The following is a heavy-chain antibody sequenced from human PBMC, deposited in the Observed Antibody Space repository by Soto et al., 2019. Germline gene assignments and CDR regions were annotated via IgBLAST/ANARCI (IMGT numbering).Heavy chain of an antibody. CDR3: ARQRPTDGRWEFANYYGMDV. Sequence: SETLSLTCAVYGGSFSAYYWSWVRQPPGKGLEWIGEIIHSESTKYNPSLKSRVTISVDTSKNQFSLKLSAVTAADTAVYYCARQRPTDGRWEFANYYGMDVWGQGTPVTVSS. CDR1: GGSFSAYY. CDR2: IIHSEST. D-gene: IGHD1-26*01. J-gene: IGHJ6*02. V-gene: IGHV4-34*12.